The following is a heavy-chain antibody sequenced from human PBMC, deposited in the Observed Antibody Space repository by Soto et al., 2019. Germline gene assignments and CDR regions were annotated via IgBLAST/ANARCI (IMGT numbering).Heavy chain of an antibody. CDR3: ARVYLACSGCSCYPALFYYYYYGMDV. J-gene: IGHJ6*02. CDR1: GGSFSGYY. CDR2: INHSGST. V-gene: IGHV4-34*01. Sequence: ILSLTCAVYGGSFSGYYWSWIRQPPGKGLEWIGEINHSGSTNYNPSLKSRVTISVDTSKNQFSLKLSSVTAADTAVYYCARVYLACSGCSCYPALFYYYYYGMDVWGQGTTVTVSS. D-gene: IGHD2-15*01.